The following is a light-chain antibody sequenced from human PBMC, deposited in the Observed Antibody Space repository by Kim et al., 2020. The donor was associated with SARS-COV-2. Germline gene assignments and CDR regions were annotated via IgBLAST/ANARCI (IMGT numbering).Light chain of an antibody. CDR1: EYDSNSN. J-gene: IGKJ2*01. CDR3: QQYNSSPYT. Sequence: FSPGKSTPLLYSATEYDSNSNLAWYQQRPGPEPTLLMYGAYSRATGIPDRFSGSGSGTDFTLTISSLETEDFAVYYCQQYNSSPYTFGQETNLEI. V-gene: IGKV3-20*01. CDR2: GAY.